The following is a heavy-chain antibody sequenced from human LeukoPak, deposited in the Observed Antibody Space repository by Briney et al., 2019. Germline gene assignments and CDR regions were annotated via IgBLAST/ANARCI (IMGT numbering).Heavy chain of an antibody. V-gene: IGHV4-39*01. CDR1: GGSISSSSYY. CDR3: ASRLMVAKTPLSWLLYYFDY. D-gene: IGHD5-12*01. CDR2: IYYSGST. Sequence: SETLSLTCTVSGGSISSSSYYWGWIRQPPGKGLEWIGSIYYSGSTYYNPSLKSRVTIFVDTSKNQFSLKLSSVTAADTAVYYCASRLMVAKTPLSWLLYYFDYWGQGTLVTVSS. J-gene: IGHJ4*02.